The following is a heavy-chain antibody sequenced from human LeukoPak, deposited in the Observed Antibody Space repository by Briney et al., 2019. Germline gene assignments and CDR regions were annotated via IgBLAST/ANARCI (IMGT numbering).Heavy chain of an antibody. CDR1: GFTFSSSL. CDR3: ARDVAYSAFDY. Sequence: GGSLTLSCAASGFTFSSSLLCWVRQAPAKGLEWVANIKEDGTVKNYLDSVQGRFTISRENAKNSLSLQMNTLRAEDTVVYYCARDVAYSAFDYWGQGTLVSVSS. V-gene: IGHV3-7*05. D-gene: IGHD4-11*01. CDR2: IKEDGTVK. J-gene: IGHJ4*02.